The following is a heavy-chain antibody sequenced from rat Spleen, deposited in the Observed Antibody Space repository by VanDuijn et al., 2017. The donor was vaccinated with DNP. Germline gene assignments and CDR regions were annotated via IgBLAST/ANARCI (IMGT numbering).Heavy chain of an antibody. CDR2: VSYDGSRT. V-gene: IGHV5-17*01. CDR3: ARHGLTWGITFYYLDD. CDR1: GFTFSDYT. Sequence: EVQLAESGGGLIQPGRSLKLSCAASGFTFSDYTMAWVRQAPKRGLEWVATVSYDGSRTYYRDSVRGRFTVYRENAKSTLYLQMDSLICEDTATYYCARHGLTWGITFYYLDDWGPGVMVTVSS. D-gene: IGHD1-4*01. J-gene: IGHJ2*01.